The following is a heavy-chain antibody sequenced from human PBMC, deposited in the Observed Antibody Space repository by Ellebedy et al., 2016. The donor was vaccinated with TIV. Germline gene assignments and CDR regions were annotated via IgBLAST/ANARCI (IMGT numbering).Heavy chain of an antibody. J-gene: IGHJ4*02. D-gene: IGHD5-18*01. CDR3: ATRLGEGIQLWGGFDY. CDR1: GISLRSYA. V-gene: IGHV3-23*01. CDR2: ISGSGDKT. Sequence: GESLKISCAASGISLRSYAMSWVRQAPGKGLEWVSAISGSGDKTYYADSVKGRFTISRDNSKNTLHLQMDTLRVEDTAVYYCATRLGEGIQLWGGFDYWGQGTLVTVSS.